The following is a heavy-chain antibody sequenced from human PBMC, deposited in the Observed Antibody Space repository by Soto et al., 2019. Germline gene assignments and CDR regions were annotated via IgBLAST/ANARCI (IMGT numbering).Heavy chain of an antibody. CDR2: TSDDGDIQ. J-gene: IGHJ4*02. CDR3: ARAVDAAMGPLDY. Sequence: QVLLVESGGGVAQPGRSLRLSCAASGFDFRKYAMHWVRQSPGKGPEWVAITSDDGDIQYYADSVKGRFTISRDNSKNILYLQMTTLRSEDAAVYFCARAVDAAMGPLDYWGQGTLVTVSS. D-gene: IGHD5-18*01. V-gene: IGHV3-30-3*01. CDR1: GFDFRKYA.